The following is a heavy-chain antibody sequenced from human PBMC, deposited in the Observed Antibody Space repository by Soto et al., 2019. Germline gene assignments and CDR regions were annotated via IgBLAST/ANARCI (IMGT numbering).Heavy chain of an antibody. D-gene: IGHD3-16*01. CDR2: IYGGLTT. Sequence: GGSLRLSCAASGFTVSSTYMTWVRQAPGKGLEWVSVIYGGLTTSYADSVKGRFTISRDNAKNSLFLQMNNLRAEDTGVYYCASLGRHGWGQGTTVTVSS. CDR1: GFTVSSTY. CDR3: ASLGRHG. V-gene: IGHV3-53*01. J-gene: IGHJ6*02.